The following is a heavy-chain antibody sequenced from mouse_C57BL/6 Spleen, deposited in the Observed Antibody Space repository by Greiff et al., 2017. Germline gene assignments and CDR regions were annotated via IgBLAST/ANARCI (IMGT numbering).Heavy chain of an antibody. D-gene: IGHD2-1*01. CDR1: GYTFTSYW. CDR2: IYPADSET. Sequence: QVQLQQPGAELVRPGSSVKLSCKASGYTFTSYWMDWVKQRPGQGLEWIGNIYPADSETHYNQKFKDKATLTVDKSSSTAYMQLSSLTSEGSAVYYCARRDGNCPGYWYLDVWGTGTTVTVSA. CDR3: ARRDGNCPGYWYLDV. J-gene: IGHJ1*03. V-gene: IGHV1-61*01.